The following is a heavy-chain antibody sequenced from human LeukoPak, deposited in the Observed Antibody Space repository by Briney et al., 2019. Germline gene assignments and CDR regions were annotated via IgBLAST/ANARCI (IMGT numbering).Heavy chain of an antibody. CDR1: GFSFSTYG. D-gene: IGHD3-16*01. Sequence: GGSLRLSCAASGFSFSTYGMHWVRQSPGKGLEWVAVIWYDGSNKYYADSVKGRFTISRDNSKNTLYLQMNSLRAEDAAVYYCARGADYLGPWGQGTLVTVSS. CDR2: IWYDGSNK. V-gene: IGHV3-33*01. J-gene: IGHJ5*02. CDR3: ARGADYLGP.